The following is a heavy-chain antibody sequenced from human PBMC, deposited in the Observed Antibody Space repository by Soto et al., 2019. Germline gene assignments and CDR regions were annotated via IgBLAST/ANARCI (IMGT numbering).Heavy chain of an antibody. CDR2: ISGSGGST. CDR1: GFTFSSYV. J-gene: IGHJ4*02. V-gene: IGHV3-23*01. CDR3: AKDGSYYDSPTESDY. Sequence: EVQLLESGGGLVQPGGSLRLSCAASGFTFSSYVMTWVRQAPGQGLEWVSSISGSGGSTYLADSVKGRFTISRDNSKNPVYLKMNSLRAEDTAVYYCAKDGSYYDSPTESDYWGQGTLVTVAS. D-gene: IGHD3-22*01.